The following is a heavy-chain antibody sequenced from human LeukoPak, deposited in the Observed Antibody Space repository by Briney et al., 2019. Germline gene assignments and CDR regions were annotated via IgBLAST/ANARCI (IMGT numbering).Heavy chain of an antibody. CDR2: IYDSGSI. V-gene: IGHV4-59*01. CDR3: VRVLYRGSSSRGWIDF. J-gene: IGHJ4*02. D-gene: IGHD6-19*01. Sequence: SSETLSLTCTVSGGSISSYYWSWIRQPPGKGLEWIGYIYDSGSISYNPSLESRVTISIDTSKNQFSLKLISVTAADTAVYYCVRVLYRGSSSRGWIDFWGQGILVTVSS. CDR1: GGSISSYY.